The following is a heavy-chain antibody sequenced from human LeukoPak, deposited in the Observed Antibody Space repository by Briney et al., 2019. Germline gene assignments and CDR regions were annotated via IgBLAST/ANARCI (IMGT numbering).Heavy chain of an antibody. Sequence: SETLSLTCTVSGGSISSYYWSWIRQPPGKGLEWFGYIYYSGSTNYNPSLKSRVTISVDTSKNQFSLKLSSVTAADTAVYYCAREVNRYSSSWSYYYYYMDVWGKGTTVTVSS. CDR2: IYYSGST. V-gene: IGHV4-59*01. CDR1: GGSISSYY. D-gene: IGHD6-13*01. J-gene: IGHJ6*03. CDR3: AREVNRYSSSWSYYYYYMDV.